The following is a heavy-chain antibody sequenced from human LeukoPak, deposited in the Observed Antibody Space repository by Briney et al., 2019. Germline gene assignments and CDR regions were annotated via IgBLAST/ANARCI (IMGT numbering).Heavy chain of an antibody. V-gene: IGHV3-33*01. D-gene: IGHD3-22*01. J-gene: IGHJ3*02. Sequence: PGRSLRLSCAASGFTFSSYGMHWVRQAPGKGLEWVAVIWYDGSNKYYADSVKGRFTISRDNSKNTLYLQMNSLRAEDTAVYYCARDLNYYDSSGYTDDAFDIWGQGTMVTVSS. CDR2: IWYDGSNK. CDR3: ARDLNYYDSSGYTDDAFDI. CDR1: GFTFSSYG.